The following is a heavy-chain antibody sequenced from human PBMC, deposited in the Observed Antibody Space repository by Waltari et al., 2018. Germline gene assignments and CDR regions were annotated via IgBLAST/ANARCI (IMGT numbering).Heavy chain of an antibody. CDR1: GFAFHVYA. V-gene: IGHV3-7*03. D-gene: IGHD3-3*01. CDR2: IKEDGIEK. J-gene: IGHJ4*02. CDR3: SRELSWSGRDY. Sequence: EIHVVESGGGLVQPGESLRLSCLASGFAFHVYAMGWVRQAPGKGLEWVANIKEDGIEKNYVDSVKGRFTISRDNAKNSVFLEMNSLSVEDTAVYYCSRELSWSGRDYWGQGALVTVSS.